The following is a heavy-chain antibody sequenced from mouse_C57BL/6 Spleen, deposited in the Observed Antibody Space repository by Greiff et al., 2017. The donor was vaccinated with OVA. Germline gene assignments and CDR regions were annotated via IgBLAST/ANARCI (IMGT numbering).Heavy chain of an antibody. V-gene: IGHV1-53*01. J-gene: IGHJ4*01. CDR3: ARWAYDYDGYAMDY. CDR1: GYTFTSYW. Sequence: QVQLKQPGTELVKPGASVKLSCKASGYTFTSYWMHWVKQRPGQGLEWIGNINPSNGGTNYNEKFKSKATLTVDKSSSTAYMQLSGLTSEDSAVYYCARWAYDYDGYAMDYWGQGTSVTVSS. D-gene: IGHD2-4*01. CDR2: INPSNGGT.